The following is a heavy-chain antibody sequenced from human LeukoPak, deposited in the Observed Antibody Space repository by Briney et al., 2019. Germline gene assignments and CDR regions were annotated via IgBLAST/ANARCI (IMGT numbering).Heavy chain of an antibody. CDR3: TTGWITMIVVVINDY. J-gene: IGHJ4*02. D-gene: IGHD3-22*01. CDR1: GFTFSNAW. CDR2: IKSKTDGGTT. V-gene: IGHV3-15*01. Sequence: GGSLRLSCAASGFTFSNAWMSWVRQAPGKGLEGGGRIKSKTDGGTTDYAAPVKGRFTISRDDSKNTLYLKMNSLKTEDTAVYYCTTGWITMIVVVINDYWGQGTLVTVSS.